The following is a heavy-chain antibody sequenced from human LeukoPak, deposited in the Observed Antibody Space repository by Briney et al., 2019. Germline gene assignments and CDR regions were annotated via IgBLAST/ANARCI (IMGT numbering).Heavy chain of an antibody. CDR2: FDPEDGET. V-gene: IGHV1-24*01. D-gene: IGHD3-10*01. CDR1: GYTFTGYY. Sequence: ASVKVSCKASGYTFTGYYMHWVRQAPGKGLEWMGGFDPEDGETIYAQKFQGRVTMTEDTSTDTAYMELSSLRSEDTAVYYCATSTGSYYHFDYWGQGTLVTVSS. J-gene: IGHJ4*02. CDR3: ATSTGSYYHFDY.